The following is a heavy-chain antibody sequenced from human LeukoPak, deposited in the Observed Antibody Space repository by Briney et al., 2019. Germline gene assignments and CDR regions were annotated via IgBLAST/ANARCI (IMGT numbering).Heavy chain of an antibody. D-gene: IGHD3-9*01. CDR1: GFTVSSNY. V-gene: IGHV3-66*04. J-gene: IGHJ3*01. Sequence: PGGSLRLSCAASGFTVSSNYMNWVRQAPGKGLEWVSVIYSGGSAYYADSVKGRFTISRDNSKNMLYLQLNGLRADDTALYYCASQRRVDLGYAFNLWGQGTMVTVSS. CDR2: IYSGGSA. CDR3: ASQRRVDLGYAFNL.